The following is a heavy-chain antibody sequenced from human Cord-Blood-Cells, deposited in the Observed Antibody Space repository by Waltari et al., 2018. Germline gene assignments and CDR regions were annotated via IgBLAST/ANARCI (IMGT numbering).Heavy chain of an antibody. CDR2: INPNSGGK. V-gene: IGHV1-2*02. CDR3: AREPGGKGGDY. CDR1: GYTFTGYY. J-gene: IGHJ4*02. Sequence: QVQLVQSGAEVKKPGASVKVSCKASGYTFTGYYMHWLRQAPGQGLEWMGWINPNSGGKNYAKKFQGRVTMTRDTSISTAYMELSRLRSDDTAVYYCAREPGGKGGDYWGQGTLVTVSS. D-gene: IGHD3-16*01.